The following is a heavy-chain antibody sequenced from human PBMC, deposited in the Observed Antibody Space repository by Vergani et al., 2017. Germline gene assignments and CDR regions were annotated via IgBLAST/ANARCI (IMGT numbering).Heavy chain of an antibody. CDR1: GFTFSDHY. Sequence: EVQLVESGGGLVQPGGSLRLSCAASGFTFSDHYMDWVRQAPGKGLEWVGRTRNKANSYTTEYAASVKGRFTISRHNSKNTLYLQMNSLRAEDTAVYYCARDRVDIVTTTTYYYYYYGMDVWGQGTTVTVSS. D-gene: IGHD5-12*01. J-gene: IGHJ6*02. V-gene: IGHV3-72*01. CDR3: ARDRVDIVTTTTYYYYYYGMDV. CDR2: TRNKANSYTT.